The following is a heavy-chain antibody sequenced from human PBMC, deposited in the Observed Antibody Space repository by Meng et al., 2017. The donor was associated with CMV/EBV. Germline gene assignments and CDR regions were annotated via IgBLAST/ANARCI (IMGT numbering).Heavy chain of an antibody. V-gene: IGHV3-21*01. D-gene: IGHD2-2*01. CDR1: GFTFGSYS. J-gene: IGHJ4*02. Sequence: GESLKISCAASGFTFGSYSMNWVRQAPGKGLEWVSSISNSSSYIYYADSVKGRFTISRDNAKNSLYLQMNSLRAEDTAVYYFARDAYCSSTSCYLGAGFFDYWGQGTLVTVSS. CDR2: ISNSSSYI. CDR3: ARDAYCSSTSCYLGAGFFDY.